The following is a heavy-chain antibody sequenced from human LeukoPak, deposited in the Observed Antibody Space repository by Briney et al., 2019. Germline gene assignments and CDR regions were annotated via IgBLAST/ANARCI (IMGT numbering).Heavy chain of an antibody. CDR1: GGSITNFY. CDR2: IYHNGGA. Sequence: SETLSLTCTVSGGSITNFYWSWLRPSPGKGLEWIGYIYHNGGALYNPSLKSRVTISVDTSKNEFSLKLKSVTAADTAVYYCASFFWSGSKRLDYWGQGTVVTVSS. J-gene: IGHJ4*02. CDR3: ASFFWSGSKRLDY. V-gene: IGHV4-59*08. D-gene: IGHD3-3*01.